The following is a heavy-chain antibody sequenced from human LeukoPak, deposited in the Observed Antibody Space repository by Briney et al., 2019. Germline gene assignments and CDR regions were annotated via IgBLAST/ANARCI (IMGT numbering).Heavy chain of an antibody. Sequence: SETLSLTCAVYGGSFSGYYWSWIRQPPGKGLEWIGEINHSGSTNYNPSLKSRVTISVDTSKNQFSLKLSSVTAADTAVYYCATPLGGSSSTSLLAGDAFDIWGQGTMVTVSS. CDR2: INHSGST. CDR1: GGSFSGYY. J-gene: IGHJ3*02. D-gene: IGHD2-2*01. V-gene: IGHV4-34*01. CDR3: ATPLGGSSSTSLLAGDAFDI.